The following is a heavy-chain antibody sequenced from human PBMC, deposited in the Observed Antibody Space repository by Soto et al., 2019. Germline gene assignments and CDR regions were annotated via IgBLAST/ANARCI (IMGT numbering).Heavy chain of an antibody. CDR1: GGTFSSYA. Sequence: QVQLVRSGAEVKKPGSSVKVSCKASGGTFSSYAISWVRQAPGQGLEWMGGIIPIFGTANYAQKFQGRVTITADESTSTAYMELSSLRSEDTAVYYCARLPQMATIAPSSFDYWGQGSLGTVSS. D-gene: IGHD5-12*01. J-gene: IGHJ4*02. CDR2: IIPIFGTA. V-gene: IGHV1-69*12. CDR3: ARLPQMATIAPSSFDY.